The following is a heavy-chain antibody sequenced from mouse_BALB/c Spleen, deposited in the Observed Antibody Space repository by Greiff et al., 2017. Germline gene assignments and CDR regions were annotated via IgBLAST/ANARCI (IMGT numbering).Heavy chain of an antibody. CDR1: GYTFSSYW. CDR2: ILPGSGST. V-gene: IGHV1-9*01. J-gene: IGHJ2*01. Sequence: QVQLQQSGAELMKPGASVKISCKATGYTFSSYWIEWVKQRPGHGLEWIGEILPGSGSTNYNEKFKGKGTFTADTSSNTAYMQLSILTSEDSAVYYCARGDYYGSSPHYFDDWGEGTTLTVSS. CDR3: ARGDYYGSSPHYFDD. D-gene: IGHD1-1*01.